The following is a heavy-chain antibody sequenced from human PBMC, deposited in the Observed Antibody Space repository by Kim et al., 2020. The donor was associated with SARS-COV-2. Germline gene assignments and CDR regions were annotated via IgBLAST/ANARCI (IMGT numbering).Heavy chain of an antibody. CDR2: ISGDGGST. J-gene: IGHJ6*02. V-gene: IGHV3-43*02. D-gene: IGHD3-3*01. CDR3: AKDKEIFGVVINYYYYGMDV. Sequence: GGSLRLSCAASGFTFDDYAMHWVRQAPGKGLEWVSLISGDGGSTYYADSVKGRFTISRDNSKNSLYLQMNSLRTEDTALYYCAKDKEIFGVVINYYYYGMDVWGQGTTVTVSS. CDR1: GFTFDDYA.